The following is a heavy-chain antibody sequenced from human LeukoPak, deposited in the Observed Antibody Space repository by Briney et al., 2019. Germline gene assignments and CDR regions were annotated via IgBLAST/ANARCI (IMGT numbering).Heavy chain of an antibody. J-gene: IGHJ4*02. CDR2: ISGSGGST. Sequence: GGSLRLSCAASGFTFSSYAMSWVRQATGKGLEWVSAISGSGGSTYYADSVKGRFTISRDNSKNTLYLQMNSLRAEDTAVYYCAKGGGFWFGELFDYWGQGTLVTVSS. V-gene: IGHV3-23*01. CDR1: GFTFSSYA. D-gene: IGHD3-10*01. CDR3: AKGGGFWFGELFDY.